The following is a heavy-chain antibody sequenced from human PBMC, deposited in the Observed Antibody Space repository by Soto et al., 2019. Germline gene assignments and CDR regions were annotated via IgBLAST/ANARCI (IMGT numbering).Heavy chain of an antibody. CDR3: ARGPAAGTKSPFDY. Sequence: KPSETLSLTCTVSGGSISSYYWSWIRQPPGKGLEWIGYIYYSGSTNYNPSLKSRVTISVDTSKNQFSLKLSSVTAADTAVYYCARGPAAGTKSPFDYWGQETRVTVSS. J-gene: IGHJ4*02. D-gene: IGHD6-13*01. CDR2: IYYSGST. V-gene: IGHV4-59*01. CDR1: GGSISSYY.